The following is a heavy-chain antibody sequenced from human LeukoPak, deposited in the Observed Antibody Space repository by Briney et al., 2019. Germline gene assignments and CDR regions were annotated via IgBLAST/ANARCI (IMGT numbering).Heavy chain of an antibody. V-gene: IGHV4-39*07. D-gene: IGHD3-16*02. CDR1: GGSISSSSYY. Sequence: SETLSLTCTVSGGSISSSSYYWGWIRQPPGKGLEWIGSIYYSGSTNYNPSLKSRVTMSVDTSKNQFSLKLSSVTAADTAVYYCARESWDYVWGSYRQTNEYYFDYWGQGTLVTVSS. J-gene: IGHJ4*02. CDR3: ARESWDYVWGSYRQTNEYYFDY. CDR2: IYYSGST.